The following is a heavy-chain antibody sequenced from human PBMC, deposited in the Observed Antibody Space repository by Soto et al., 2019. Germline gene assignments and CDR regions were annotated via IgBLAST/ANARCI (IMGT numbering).Heavy chain of an antibody. Sequence: PXESLKISFKGSGYSFTSYWIGWVRQMPGKGLDWMGIIYPGDSDTRYSPSFQGQVTISADKSISTAYLQWSSLKASDTAMYYCARQFYYDSSGYPPYYYYGMDVWGQGTTVTVSS. CDR1: GYSFTSYW. CDR3: ARQFYYDSSGYPPYYYYGMDV. CDR2: IYPGDSDT. D-gene: IGHD3-22*01. J-gene: IGHJ6*02. V-gene: IGHV5-51*01.